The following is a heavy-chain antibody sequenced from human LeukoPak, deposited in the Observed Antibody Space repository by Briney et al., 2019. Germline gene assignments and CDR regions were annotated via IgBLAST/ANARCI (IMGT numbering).Heavy chain of an antibody. D-gene: IGHD3-22*01. J-gene: IGHJ4*02. CDR2: IYYSGYT. Sequence: SETLSLTRTVSGGSISSYYWSWIRQPPGKGLEWIGCIYYSGYTNYKSSLKSRVTISVDTSKNQFSLRLSSVTAADTAVYYCARVTGYMIEDYFDYWGQGILVTVSS. V-gene: IGHV4-59*01. CDR1: GGSISSYY. CDR3: ARVTGYMIEDYFDY.